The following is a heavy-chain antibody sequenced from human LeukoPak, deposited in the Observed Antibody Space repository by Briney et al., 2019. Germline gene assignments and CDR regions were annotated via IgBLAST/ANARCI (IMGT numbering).Heavy chain of an antibody. CDR2: IKQDGSEK. V-gene: IGHV3-7*01. CDR3: ARDWRSSSWYLYYMDV. J-gene: IGHJ6*03. D-gene: IGHD6-13*01. CDR1: GFTFSNTW. Sequence: GGSLRLSCVGSGFTFSNTWMSWVCQAPGKGLEWVANIKQDGSEKYYVDSVKGRFTISRDNAKNSLYLQMNSLRAEDTAVYYCARDWRSSSWYLYYMDVWGKGTTVTVSS.